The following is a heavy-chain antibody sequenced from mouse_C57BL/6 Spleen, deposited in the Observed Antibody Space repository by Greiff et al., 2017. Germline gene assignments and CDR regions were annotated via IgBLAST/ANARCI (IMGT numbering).Heavy chain of an antibody. D-gene: IGHD4-1*01. CDR1: GFTFSSYA. CDR3: TRDLTGTRYFDV. J-gene: IGHJ1*03. Sequence: EVKLMESGEGLVKPGGSLKLSCAASGFTFSSYAMSWVRQTPEKRLEWVAYISSGGDYIYYADTVKGRFTISRDNARNTLYLQMSSLKSEDTAMYYCTRDLTGTRYFDVWGTGTTVTVSS. V-gene: IGHV5-9-1*02. CDR2: ISSGGDYI.